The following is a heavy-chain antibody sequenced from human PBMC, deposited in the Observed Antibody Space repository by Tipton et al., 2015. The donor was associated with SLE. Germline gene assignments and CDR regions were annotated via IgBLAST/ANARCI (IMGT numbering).Heavy chain of an antibody. Sequence: SLRLSCAASGFTFSSYAMSWVRQAPGKGLEWVSAISGSGGSTYYADSVKGRFTISRDNSKNTLYLQMNSLRAEDTAVYYCANGGYSPGEWFDPWGQGTLVTVSS. CDR2: ISGSGGST. V-gene: IGHV3-23*01. CDR1: GFTFSSYA. CDR3: ANGGYSPGEWFDP. J-gene: IGHJ5*02. D-gene: IGHD5-12*01.